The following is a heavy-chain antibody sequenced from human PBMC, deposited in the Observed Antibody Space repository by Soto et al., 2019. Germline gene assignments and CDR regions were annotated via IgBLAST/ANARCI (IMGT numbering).Heavy chain of an antibody. D-gene: IGHD3-10*01. V-gene: IGHV3-30*03. J-gene: IGHJ5*02. CDR3: ARGRAGLRT. Sequence: GGSLRLSCAASGFTFSSYGMHWVRQAPGKGLEWVAVISYDGSNKYYADSVKGRFTISRDNSKNTLYLQMNSLRAEDTAVYYCARGRAGLRTWGQGTLVTVSS. CDR2: ISYDGSNK. CDR1: GFTFSSYG.